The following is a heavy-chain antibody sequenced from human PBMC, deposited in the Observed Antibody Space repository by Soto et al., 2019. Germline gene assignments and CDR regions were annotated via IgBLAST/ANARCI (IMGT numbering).Heavy chain of an antibody. J-gene: IGHJ6*03. CDR1: GFTFSSYS. V-gene: IGHV3-48*01. CDR3: ASLDIVVVVADNYYYYMDV. Sequence: GGSLRLSCAASGFTFSSYSMNWVRQAPEKGLEWVSYISSSSSTIYYADSVKGRFTISRDNAKNSLYLQMNSLRAEDTAVYYCASLDIVVVVADNYYYYMDVWGKGTTVTVSS. D-gene: IGHD2-15*01. CDR2: ISSSSSTI.